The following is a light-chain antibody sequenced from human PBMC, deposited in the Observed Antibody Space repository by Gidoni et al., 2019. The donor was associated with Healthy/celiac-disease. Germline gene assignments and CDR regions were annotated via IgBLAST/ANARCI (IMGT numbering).Light chain of an antibody. CDR1: QSVSSS. CDR3: RQRSDWPPCS. Sequence: ESALTQPPATLSLSPGEGATLSCRASQSVSSSSAWCQQKPGQAPRLLIYDASNRAAGITARFRGSGSGTAFTLTISSREPADVAVYYCRQRSDWPPCSFGQGTKLEIK. CDR2: DAS. J-gene: IGKJ2*04. V-gene: IGKV3-11*01.